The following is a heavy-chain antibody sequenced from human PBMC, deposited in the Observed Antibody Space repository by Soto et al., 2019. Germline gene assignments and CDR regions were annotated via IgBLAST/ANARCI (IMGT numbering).Heavy chain of an antibody. V-gene: IGHV3-53*01. Sequence: GGSLRLSCAASGFTVSSNYMSWVRQAPGKGLEWVSVIYSGGSTYYADSVKGRFTISRDNSKNTLYLQMNSLRAEDTAVYYCARERIFGVKRVYYYGMDVSGQGTTVTVSS. CDR3: ARERIFGVKRVYYYGMDV. CDR1: GFTVSSNY. CDR2: IYSGGST. D-gene: IGHD3-3*01. J-gene: IGHJ6*02.